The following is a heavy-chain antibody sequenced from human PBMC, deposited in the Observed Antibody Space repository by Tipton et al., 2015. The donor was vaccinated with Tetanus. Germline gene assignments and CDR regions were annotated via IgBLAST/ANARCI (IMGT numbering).Heavy chain of an antibody. Sequence: TLSLTCTASVGSLSRGTYYWAWIRQPPGKGLEWIGNIYYSGATYYNASLESRVTISIDASRDQFSLKLTSVTAADTAVYYCAMQADNWFDPWGQGTLVTVSS. CDR2: IYYSGAT. CDR1: VGSLSRGTYY. J-gene: IGHJ5*02. CDR3: AMQADNWFDP. V-gene: IGHV4-39*01.